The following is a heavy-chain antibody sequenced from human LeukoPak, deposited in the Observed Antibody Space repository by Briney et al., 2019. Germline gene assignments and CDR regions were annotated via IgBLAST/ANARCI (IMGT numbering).Heavy chain of an antibody. CDR2: ISYDGNNK. CDR3: AKEKTAYSSSWFISGFDY. J-gene: IGHJ4*02. CDR1: GFTFSSYG. D-gene: IGHD6-13*01. V-gene: IGHV3-30*18. Sequence: GGSLRLSCAASGFTFSSYGIHWVRQAPGKGLEWVALISYDGNNKYYADSVKGRFTISRDNSKNTLYLQTNSLRAEDTAVYFCAKEKTAYSSSWFISGFDYWGQGTPVTVSS.